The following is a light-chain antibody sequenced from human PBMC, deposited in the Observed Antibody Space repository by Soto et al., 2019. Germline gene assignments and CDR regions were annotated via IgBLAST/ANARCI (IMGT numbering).Light chain of an antibody. CDR3: QHYKTSPLA. CDR2: DAY. CDR1: QGVGST. Sequence: EIIMTQSPTTLSVSPAERVTLSCRASQGVGSTLAWYRQQPCQAPRLLIYDAYIRASFFPASVSGSGSGTEFTLTISGLQYEDFAVYFCQHYKTSPLAFGRGTKVDIK. J-gene: IGKJ4*01. V-gene: IGKV3-15*01.